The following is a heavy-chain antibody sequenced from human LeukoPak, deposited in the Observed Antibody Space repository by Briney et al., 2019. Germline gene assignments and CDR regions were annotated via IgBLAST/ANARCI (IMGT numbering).Heavy chain of an antibody. Sequence: SGRSLRLSCAASGFTFSSYAMSWVRQAPGKGLEWVSAISGSGGSTYYADSVKGRFTISRDNSKNTLYQQMNSLRAEDTAVYYCAKGPFYDFWSGYYDWFDPWGQGTLVTVSS. J-gene: IGHJ5*02. CDR2: ISGSGGST. CDR3: AKGPFYDFWSGYYDWFDP. V-gene: IGHV3-23*01. CDR1: GFTFSSYA. D-gene: IGHD3-3*01.